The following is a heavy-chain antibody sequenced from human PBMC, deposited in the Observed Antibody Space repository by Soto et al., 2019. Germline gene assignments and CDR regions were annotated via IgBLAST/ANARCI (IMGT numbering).Heavy chain of an antibody. CDR3: ARDPAGSTRPYYYGMDV. D-gene: IGHD2-2*01. V-gene: IGHV3-21*01. CDR1: GFTFNTYS. J-gene: IGHJ6*02. Sequence: GGSLRLSCAASGFTFNTYSMNWVRQAPGKGLEWVSFISSRNSFIYYADSVRGRFTISRDNAKDSVFLQMNSLRVEDTAVYYCARDPAGSTRPYYYGMDVWGQGTTVTVSS. CDR2: ISSRNSFI.